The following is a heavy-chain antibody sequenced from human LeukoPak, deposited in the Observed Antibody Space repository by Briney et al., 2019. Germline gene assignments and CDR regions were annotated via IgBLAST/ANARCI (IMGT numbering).Heavy chain of an antibody. Sequence: SETLSLTCTVSGGSISSYSWSWIRQPAGKGLEWIGHISNSGSTNYNPSLKSRVTISVDTSKNQFSLKLSSVTAADTAVYYCARGRAATVTFFDYRGQGTLVTVSS. D-gene: IGHD4-17*01. CDR3: ARGRAATVTFFDY. CDR2: ISNSGST. V-gene: IGHV4-4*07. J-gene: IGHJ4*02. CDR1: GGSISSYS.